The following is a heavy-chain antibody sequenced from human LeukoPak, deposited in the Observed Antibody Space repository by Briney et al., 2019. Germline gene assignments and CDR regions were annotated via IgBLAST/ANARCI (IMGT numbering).Heavy chain of an antibody. V-gene: IGHV3-7*01. J-gene: IGHJ3*02. CDR3: AKDHGYDSSGYLDAFDI. Sequence: GGSLRLSCAASGFSFTTYWMSWVRQAPGKGLEWVANINQDGTEKYYVDSVKGRFTISGDNSKNTLYLQMNSLRAEDTAVYYCAKDHGYDSSGYLDAFDIWGQGTMVTVSS. CDR1: GFSFTTYW. CDR2: INQDGTEK. D-gene: IGHD3-22*01.